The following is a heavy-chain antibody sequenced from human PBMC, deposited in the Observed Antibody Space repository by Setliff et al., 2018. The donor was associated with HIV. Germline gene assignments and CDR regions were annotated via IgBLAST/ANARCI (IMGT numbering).Heavy chain of an antibody. CDR1: GGSLTGYF. CDR2: VNRDGGA. Sequence: SETLSLTCAVYGGSLTGYFWTWIRQSPGKGLEWVGQVNRDGGAHYNPSLRSRVTISVDTSKNQFSLKVTSVTAADTAVYYCTRDLWGDDYYYNNMDVWGKGTTVTVSS. V-gene: IGHV4-34*01. D-gene: IGHD2-21*02. CDR3: TRDLWGDDYYYNNMDV. J-gene: IGHJ6*03.